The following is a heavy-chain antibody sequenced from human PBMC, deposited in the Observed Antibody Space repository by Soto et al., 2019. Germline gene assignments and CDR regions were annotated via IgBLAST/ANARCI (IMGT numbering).Heavy chain of an antibody. V-gene: IGHV4-30-4*01. CDR3: ARAHGGEGATTWFDP. CDR1: GGSISSGDYY. D-gene: IGHD1-26*01. J-gene: IGHJ5*02. CDR2: IYYSGST. Sequence: QVQLQESGPGLVKPSQTLSLTCTVSGGSISSGDYYWSWIRQPPGKGLEWIGYIYYSGSTYYNPSLKSRVTISLDTSKNQFSLQLSSVTAADTAVYYCARAHGGEGATTWFDPWGQGTLVTVSS.